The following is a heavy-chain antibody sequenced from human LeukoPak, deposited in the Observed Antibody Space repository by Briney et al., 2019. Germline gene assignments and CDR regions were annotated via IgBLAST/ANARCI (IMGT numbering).Heavy chain of an antibody. V-gene: IGHV1-8*01. CDR1: GYTFTSYD. Sequence: ASVKVSCKASGYTFTSYDINWVRQATGQGLEWMGWMNPNSGNTGYAQKFQGRVTMTRNTSKSTAYMELSSLRSEDTAVYYCARGRVGASPYYYYYMDVWGKGTTVTISS. J-gene: IGHJ6*03. D-gene: IGHD1-26*01. CDR2: MNPNSGNT. CDR3: ARGRVGASPYYYYYMDV.